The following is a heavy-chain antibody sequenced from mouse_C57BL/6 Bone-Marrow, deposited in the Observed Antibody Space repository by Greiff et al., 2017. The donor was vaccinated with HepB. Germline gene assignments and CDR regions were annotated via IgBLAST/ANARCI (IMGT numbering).Heavy chain of an antibody. CDR2: ISYSGST. CDR3: ARWGADYSNYENLLFYFDY. V-gene: IGHV3-8*01. J-gene: IGHJ2*01. Sequence: EVQGVESGPGLAKPSQTLSLTCSVTGYSITSDYWNWIRKFPGNKLEYMGYISYSGSTYYNPSLKSRISITRDTSKNQYYLQLKSVTTEDTATYYCARWGADYSNYENLLFYFDYWGQGTTLTVSS. D-gene: IGHD2-5*01. CDR1: GYSITSDY.